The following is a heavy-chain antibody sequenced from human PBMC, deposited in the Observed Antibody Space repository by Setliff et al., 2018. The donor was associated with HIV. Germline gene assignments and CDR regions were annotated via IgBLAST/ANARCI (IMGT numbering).Heavy chain of an antibody. CDR2: INTHSGYT. Sequence: ASVKVSCKAPGYTFNNYGISWVRQAPGQGLEWMGWINTHSGYTNYAQNVQGRVTVTMDTSTSTAYMELRSLKSDDTAVYYCARGKTWLRFLDYWGQGTRGTVSS. CDR1: GYTFNNYG. CDR3: ARGKTWLRFLDY. D-gene: IGHD5-12*01. V-gene: IGHV1-18*01. J-gene: IGHJ4*02.